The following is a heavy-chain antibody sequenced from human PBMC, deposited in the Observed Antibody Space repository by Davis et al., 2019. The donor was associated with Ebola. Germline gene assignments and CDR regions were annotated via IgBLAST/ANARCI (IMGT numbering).Heavy chain of an antibody. D-gene: IGHD2-2*01. J-gene: IGHJ4*02. CDR2: IKQDGSEK. Sequence: PGGSLRLSCAASGFTFSSYWMSWVRQAPGKGLEWVANIKQDGSEKYYVDSVKGRFTISRDNAKNSLYLQMNSLRAEDTAVYYCARVHIVVVPAASPFDYWGQGTLVTVSS. V-gene: IGHV3-7*03. CDR3: ARVHIVVVPAASPFDY. CDR1: GFTFSSYW.